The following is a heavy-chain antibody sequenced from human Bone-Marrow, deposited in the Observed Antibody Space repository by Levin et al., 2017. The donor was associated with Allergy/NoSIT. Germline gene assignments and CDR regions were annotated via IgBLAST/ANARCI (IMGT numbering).Heavy chain of an antibody. D-gene: IGHD3-22*01. Sequence: LPGGSLRLSCATSGFTFRSYSMSWVRQAPGKGLEWVAGIASYGDERYYADSVKGRFTISRDVSERTLFLQMASLTAEDTALYYCAASYYVDTSGFDYWGLGTEIKVSS. CDR2: IASYGDER. V-gene: IGHV3-23*01. CDR1: GFTFRSYS. CDR3: AASYYVDTSGFDY. J-gene: IGHJ4*02.